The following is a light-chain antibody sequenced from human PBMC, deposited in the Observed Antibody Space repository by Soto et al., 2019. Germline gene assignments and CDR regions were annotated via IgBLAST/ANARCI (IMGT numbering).Light chain of an antibody. CDR1: SSNIGAYF. CDR3: ATWDTSLSVGV. CDR2: DNN. J-gene: IGLJ2*01. Sequence: QAVVTQPPSVSAAPGQTVTISCSGSSSNIGAYFVSWYQQLPGTAPKLLIFDNNKRPSGIPDRFSGSKSGTSATLGITGLQTGDEADYYCATWDTSLSVGVFGGGTKLTVL. V-gene: IGLV1-51*01.